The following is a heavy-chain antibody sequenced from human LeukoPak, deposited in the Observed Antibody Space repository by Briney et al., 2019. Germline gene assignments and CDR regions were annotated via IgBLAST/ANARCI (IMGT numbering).Heavy chain of an antibody. J-gene: IGHJ6*02. CDR1: EFIFSGFA. V-gene: IGHV3-30*04. CDR3: ASLVDV. Sequence: GGSLRLSCTASEFIFSGFALHWVRQAPGKGLEWVAAMLSDGSAKNYADSVKGRSTISRDTSKNTLYLQMDRPRPEDTAVYYCASLVDVWGQGTTVTVSS. CDR2: MLSDGSAK.